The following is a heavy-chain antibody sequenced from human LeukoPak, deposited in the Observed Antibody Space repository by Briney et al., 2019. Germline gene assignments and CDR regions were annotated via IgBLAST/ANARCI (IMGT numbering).Heavy chain of an antibody. J-gene: IGHJ5*02. V-gene: IGHV1-8*01. CDR1: GYTFTSYD. CDR3: ARALRITILGVVINRPYWFDP. D-gene: IGHD3-3*01. CDR2: MNPNSGNT. Sequence: ASVKVSCKASGYTFTSYDINWVRQATGQGLEWMGWMNPNSGNTGYAQKFQGRVTMTRNTSISTAYMELSSLRSEDTAVYYCARALRITILGVVINRPYWFDPWGQGTLVTVSS.